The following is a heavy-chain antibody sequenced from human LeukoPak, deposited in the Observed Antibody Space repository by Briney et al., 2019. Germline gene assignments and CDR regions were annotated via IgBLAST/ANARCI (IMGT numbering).Heavy chain of an antibody. J-gene: IGHJ3*02. CDR3: AREFWSGSPPIQRAFDT. V-gene: IGHV3-30*04. D-gene: IGHD3-3*01. Sequence: PGRSLRLSCAASGFTFSSYAMHWVRQAPGKGLEWVAVISYDGSNKYYADSVKGRFTISRDNSKNTLYLQMNSLRAEDTAVYYCAREFWSGSPPIQRAFDTWGQGTMVTVSS. CDR2: ISYDGSNK. CDR1: GFTFSSYA.